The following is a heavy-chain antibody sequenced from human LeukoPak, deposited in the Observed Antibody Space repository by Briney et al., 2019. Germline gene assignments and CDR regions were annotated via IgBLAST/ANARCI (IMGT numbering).Heavy chain of an antibody. D-gene: IGHD6-6*01. CDR3: ARDDYSSSSGGDYYYGMDV. V-gene: IGHV3-48*01. CDR2: ISSSSSTI. Sequence: GGSLRLSCAASGFTLSSYSMNWVRQAPGKGLEWVSYISSSSSTIYYADSVKGRFTISRDNAKNSLYLQMNSLRAEDTAVYYCARDDYSSSSGGDYYYGMDVWGQGTTVTVSS. CDR1: GFTLSSYS. J-gene: IGHJ6*02.